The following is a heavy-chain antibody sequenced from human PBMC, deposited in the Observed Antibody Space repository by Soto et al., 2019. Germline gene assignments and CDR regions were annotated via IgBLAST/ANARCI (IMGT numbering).Heavy chain of an antibody. CDR2: MKYDGSEQ. D-gene: IGHD3-16*01. CDR1: GSTFRRYW. Sequence: EVQLVESGGGLVEPGVSLRLSCAAYGSTFRRYWMSWVRQAPGKGLEWGANMKYDGSEQYYLDSGKGRFTISRDNAKNSLDLEMTDRRAEDAAVYFCARDRGCWVAEFDYWGQGTLVTFSS. CDR3: ARDRGCWVAEFDY. V-gene: IGHV3-7*01. J-gene: IGHJ4*02.